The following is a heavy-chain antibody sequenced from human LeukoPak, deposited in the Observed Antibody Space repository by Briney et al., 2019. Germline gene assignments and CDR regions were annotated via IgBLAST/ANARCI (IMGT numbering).Heavy chain of an antibody. CDR3: ARYQTGTMFAV. J-gene: IGHJ4*02. D-gene: IGHD1/OR15-1a*01. V-gene: IGHV4-39*07. Sequence: PSETLSLTCTVSGASINSDTYYWGWIRQPPGKGLEWTGTHSHSGSAYYNPSLRSRITMSLDTSENQLSLKLYSVTAADTAIYYCARYQTGTMFAVWGQGTLVTISS. CDR2: HSHSGSA. CDR1: GASINSDTYY.